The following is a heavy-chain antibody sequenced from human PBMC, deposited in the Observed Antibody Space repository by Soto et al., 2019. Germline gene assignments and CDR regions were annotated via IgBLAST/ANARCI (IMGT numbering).Heavy chain of an antibody. D-gene: IGHD3-22*01. CDR1: GFTFSSYD. J-gene: IGHJ2*01. CDR3: ARGTMIALYFEV. V-gene: IGHV3-48*03. CDR2: ISSSGSTI. Sequence: GGSLRLACAASGFTFSSYDMNWVRQAPGKGLEWVSYISSSGSTIYYADSVKGRFTISRDNAKNSLYLQMNSLRAEDTAVYYCARGTMIALYFEVWGRGPLVT.